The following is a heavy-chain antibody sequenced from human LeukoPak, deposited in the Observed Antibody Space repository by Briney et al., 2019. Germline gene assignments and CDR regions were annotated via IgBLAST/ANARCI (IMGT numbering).Heavy chain of an antibody. Sequence: GGSLRLSCAASGFTTSSSYMTWVRQTPGKGLEWVSVIYSGGNTYYADSVKGRFTISRDNSKNTRYLQMNSLRAEDTAVYYCARGSYSTSWYLDYWGQGTLVAVSS. J-gene: IGHJ4*02. CDR1: GFTTSSSY. V-gene: IGHV3-66*01. D-gene: IGHD6-13*01. CDR2: IYSGGNT. CDR3: ARGSYSTSWYLDY.